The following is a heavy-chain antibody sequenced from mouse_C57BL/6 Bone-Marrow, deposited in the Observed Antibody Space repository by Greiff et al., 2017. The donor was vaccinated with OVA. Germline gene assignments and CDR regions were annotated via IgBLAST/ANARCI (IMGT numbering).Heavy chain of an antibody. J-gene: IGHJ2*01. CDR3: ARWTVVATYYFDY. V-gene: IGHV1-50*01. CDR1: GYTFTSYW. D-gene: IGHD1-1*01. CDR2: IDPSDSYT. Sequence: GAELVKPGASVKLSCKASGYTFTSYWMQWVKQRPGQGLEWIGEIDPSDSYTNYNQKFKGKATLTVDTSSSTAYMQLSSLTSEDSAVYYCARWTVVATYYFDYWGQGTTLTVSS.